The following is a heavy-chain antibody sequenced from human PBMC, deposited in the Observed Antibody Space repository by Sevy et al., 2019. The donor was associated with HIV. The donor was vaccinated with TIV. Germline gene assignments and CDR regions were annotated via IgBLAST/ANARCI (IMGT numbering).Heavy chain of an antibody. CDR3: AREVGIAAPRVYYGMDV. V-gene: IGHV3-7*01. CDR2: IKQDGSEK. J-gene: IGHJ6*02. D-gene: IGHD6-13*01. CDR1: GFTFSSYW. Sequence: GGSLRLSCAASGFTFSSYWMSWVRQAPGKGPEWVANIKQDGSEKYYVDSVKGRFTISRDNAKNSLYLQMNSLRAEDTAVYYCAREVGIAAPRVYYGMDVWGQGTTVTVSS.